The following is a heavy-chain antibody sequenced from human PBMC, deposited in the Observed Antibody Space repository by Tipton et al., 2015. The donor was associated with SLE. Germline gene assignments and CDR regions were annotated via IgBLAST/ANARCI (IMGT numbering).Heavy chain of an antibody. J-gene: IGHJ4*02. Sequence: TLSLTCTVSGGSISNHYWSWIRQSPGKGLEWIGSIYSSGGTRNNPSLKSRVTTSVDTSNNQLSLKLSSVTAADTAVYYCARGGSLEARRDRAFYFDHWGQGTLVTVSS. CDR2: IYSSGGT. CDR1: GGSISNHY. CDR3: ARGGSLEARRDRAFYFDH. V-gene: IGHV4-59*11. D-gene: IGHD6-6*01.